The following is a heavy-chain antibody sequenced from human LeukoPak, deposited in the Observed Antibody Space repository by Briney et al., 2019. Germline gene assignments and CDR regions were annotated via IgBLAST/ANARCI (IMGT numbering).Heavy chain of an antibody. Sequence: SETLSLTCTVSGGSISSSYWSWIRQPPGKGLEWIANIYHTGSTNYNPSLSSRVTISIDTAKNQFSLKLTSVTAADTAVYYCARRGRNSSGWQDYLWGQGTLVTVSS. CDR1: GGSISSSY. J-gene: IGHJ4*02. CDR2: IYHTGST. D-gene: IGHD6-25*01. V-gene: IGHV4-59*01. CDR3: ARRGRNSSGWQDYL.